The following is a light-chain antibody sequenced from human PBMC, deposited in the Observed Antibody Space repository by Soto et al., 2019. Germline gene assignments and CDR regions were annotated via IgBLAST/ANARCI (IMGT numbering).Light chain of an antibody. J-gene: IGKJ1*01. CDR3: QQYGSSPST. CDR1: QSVSSK. V-gene: IGKV3-15*01. Sequence: EIVMTQSPATLSVSPGEGATLSCRASQSVSSKLAWYQQKPGQAPRLLIYGASTRATGIPARFSGSGSGTDFTLTISGLESEDFAVYYCQQYGSSPSTFGQGTKVDNK. CDR2: GAS.